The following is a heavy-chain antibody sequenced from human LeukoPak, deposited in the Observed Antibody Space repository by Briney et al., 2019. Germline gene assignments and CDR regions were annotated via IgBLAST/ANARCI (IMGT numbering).Heavy chain of an antibody. Sequence: GGSLRLSCAASGFTFSSYWMHWVRQAPGKGLVWVSRINSDGSSTSYADSVKGRFTISRDNSKNTLYLQMNSLRAEDTAVYYCAKRRPSDYYDSPGLEYGMDVWGQGTTVTVSS. CDR2: INSDGSST. D-gene: IGHD3-22*01. CDR1: GFTFSSYW. CDR3: AKRRPSDYYDSPGLEYGMDV. V-gene: IGHV3-74*01. J-gene: IGHJ6*02.